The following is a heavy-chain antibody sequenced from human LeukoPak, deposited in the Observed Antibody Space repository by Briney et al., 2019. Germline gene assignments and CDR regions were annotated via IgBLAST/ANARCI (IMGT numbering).Heavy chain of an antibody. J-gene: IGHJ4*02. V-gene: IGHV3-23*01. CDR3: AKVLWFGELSPYDY. CDR2: ISGSGGST. CDR1: GFTFSSYA. D-gene: IGHD3-10*01. Sequence: GGSLRLSCAASGFTFSSYAMHWVRQAPGKGLEWVSAISGSGGSTYYADSVKGRFTISRDNSKNTLYLQMNSLRAEDTAVYYCAKVLWFGELSPYDYWGQGTLVTVSS.